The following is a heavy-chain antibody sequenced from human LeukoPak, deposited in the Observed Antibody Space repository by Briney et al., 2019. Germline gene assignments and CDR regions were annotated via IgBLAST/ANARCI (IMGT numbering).Heavy chain of an antibody. CDR1: GVTFSSYS. CDR2: ISSSSSYI. J-gene: IGHJ4*02. V-gene: IGHV3-21*01. CDR3: ARGEYGSGSYHIDY. D-gene: IGHD3-10*01. Sequence: GGSLRLSCAASGVTFSSYSMNWVRQAPGKGLEWVSFISSSSSYIYYADSVKGRFTISRDNAKNSLYLQMNSLGAEDTAVYYCARGEYGSGSYHIDYWGQGTLVTVSS.